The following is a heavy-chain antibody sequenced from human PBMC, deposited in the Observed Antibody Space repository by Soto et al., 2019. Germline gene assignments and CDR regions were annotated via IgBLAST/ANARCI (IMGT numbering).Heavy chain of an antibody. Sequence: SETLSLTCAVYGGSFSGYYWSWIRQPPGKGLEWIGEINHSGSTNYNPSLKSRVTISVDTSKNQFSLKLSSVTAADTAVYYCARGYYDYIWGSYRPVTHFDYWGQGTLVTVSS. V-gene: IGHV4-34*01. CDR2: INHSGST. CDR1: GGSFSGYY. D-gene: IGHD3-16*02. J-gene: IGHJ4*02. CDR3: ARGYYDYIWGSYRPVTHFDY.